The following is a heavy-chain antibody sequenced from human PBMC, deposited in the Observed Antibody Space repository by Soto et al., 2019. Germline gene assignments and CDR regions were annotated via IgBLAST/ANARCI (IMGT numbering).Heavy chain of an antibody. CDR2: IYSTGSA. J-gene: IGHJ4*02. V-gene: IGHV4-39*01. Sequence: QVQLQESGPRLVKPSETLSLTCPVSGGSISPNGYYWGWIRQPPGKGLEWSGSIYSTGSAYSNPSLRSRVTISVDTSKNQFSLKLSSVTAADTAMYYCATQRGYNYGHAEYWGQGSLVTVSS. D-gene: IGHD5-18*01. CDR1: GGSISPNGYY. CDR3: ATQRGYNYGHAEY.